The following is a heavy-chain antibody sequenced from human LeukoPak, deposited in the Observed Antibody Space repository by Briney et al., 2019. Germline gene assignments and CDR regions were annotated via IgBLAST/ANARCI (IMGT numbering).Heavy chain of an antibody. D-gene: IGHD2-2*01. J-gene: IGHJ6*02. CDR1: GGSISSGGYY. CDR3: AREQGRCSSTSCYSYYGMDV. V-gene: IGHV4-31*01. Sequence: SETLSLTCTVSGGSISSGGYYWSWIRQHPGKGLEWIGYIYYSGSTYYNPSLKSQVTISVDTSKNQFSLKLSSVTAADTAVYYCAREQGRCSSTSCYSYYGMDVRGQGTTVTVSS. CDR2: IYYSGST.